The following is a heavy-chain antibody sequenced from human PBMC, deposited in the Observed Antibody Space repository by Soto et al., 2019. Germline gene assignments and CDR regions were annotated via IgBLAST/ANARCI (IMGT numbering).Heavy chain of an antibody. Sequence: ASVKVSCKASGGSFSSYAISWVRQAPGQGLEWMGGIIPIFGTANYAQKFQGRVTITADESTSTAYMELSSLRSEDMAVYYCARSGFEDYGMDVWGQGTTVTVSS. V-gene: IGHV1-69*13. J-gene: IGHJ6*02. D-gene: IGHD3-10*01. CDR2: IIPIFGTA. CDR1: GGSFSSYA. CDR3: ARSGFEDYGMDV.